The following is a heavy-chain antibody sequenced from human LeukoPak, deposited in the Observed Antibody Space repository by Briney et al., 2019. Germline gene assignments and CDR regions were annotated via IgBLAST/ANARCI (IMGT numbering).Heavy chain of an antibody. Sequence: SETLSLTCAVYGGSFSGYYWSWIRQPPGKGLEWIGEINHSGSTNYNPSLKSRVTISVGTSKNQFSLKLSSVTAADTAVYYCARGGGYSGYKHGGWGQGTLVTVSS. CDR3: ARGGGYSGYKHGG. CDR1: GGSFSGYY. V-gene: IGHV4-34*01. CDR2: INHSGST. J-gene: IGHJ4*02. D-gene: IGHD5-12*01.